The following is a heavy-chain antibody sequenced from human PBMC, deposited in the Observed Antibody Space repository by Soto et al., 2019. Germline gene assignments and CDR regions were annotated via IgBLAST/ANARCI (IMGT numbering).Heavy chain of an antibody. CDR2: INDGNGNT. J-gene: IGHJ5*02. CDR1: GYNFTSYA. D-gene: IGHD2-15*01. CDR3: ARSCSGGSCYENWFDP. V-gene: IGHV1-3*01. Sequence: QVQLVQSGAEVKKPGASVKVSCKASGYNFTSYAMHWVRQAPGQRLEWMGWINDGNGNTKYSQKFQGRVTITRDTSASTAYMELSSLRSEDTAVYSCARSCSGGSCYENWFDPWGQGTLVTVSS.